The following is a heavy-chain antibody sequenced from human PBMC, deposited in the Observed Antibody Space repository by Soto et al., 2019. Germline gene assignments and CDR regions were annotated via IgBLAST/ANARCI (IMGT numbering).Heavy chain of an antibody. J-gene: IGHJ4*02. Sequence: EVQLLESGGGLVQPGGSLRLSCAASGFTFSTYAMSWVRQAPGKGLEWVSAISGSGGSTYYADSVKGRFTISRDNSKNTLYLKMHSLRAEDTAVYSCAKNWNTTSSSSSHWGQGTLVTVSS. CDR2: ISGSGGST. CDR1: GFTFSTYA. V-gene: IGHV3-23*01. D-gene: IGHD6-6*01. CDR3: AKNWNTTSSSSSH.